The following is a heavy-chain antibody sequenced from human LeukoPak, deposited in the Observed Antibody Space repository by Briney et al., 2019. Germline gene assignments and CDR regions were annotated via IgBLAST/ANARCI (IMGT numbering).Heavy chain of an antibody. CDR2: IYYSGST. CDR1: GGSISSYY. V-gene: IGHV4-59*08. J-gene: IGHJ4*02. CDR3: GKLRATVTIAY. Sequence: SETLSLTCTVSGGSISSYYWSWIRQPPGKGLEWIGYIYYSGSTTYNPSLKSRVTISVDTSKDQFSLKLSSVTAADTAVYYCGKLRATVTIAYWGPGALVTVSS. D-gene: IGHD4-17*01.